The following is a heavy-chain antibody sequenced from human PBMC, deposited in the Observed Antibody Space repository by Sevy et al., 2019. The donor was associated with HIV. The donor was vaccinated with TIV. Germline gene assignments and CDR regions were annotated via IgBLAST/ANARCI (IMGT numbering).Heavy chain of an antibody. CDR3: ASDVYYSDGSGYDFEH. CDR1: GFTFSVYS. D-gene: IGHD3-22*01. J-gene: IGHJ4*01. Sequence: GGSLRLSCAASGFTFSVYSMNWVRQAPGKGLEWLSYIGSSGSTIAYADSVKGRFTISRDNAWSSLFLQMNSLRPEDTAVSYCASDVYYSDGSGYDFEHWGHGTLVTVSS. CDR2: IGSSGSTI. V-gene: IGHV3-48*04.